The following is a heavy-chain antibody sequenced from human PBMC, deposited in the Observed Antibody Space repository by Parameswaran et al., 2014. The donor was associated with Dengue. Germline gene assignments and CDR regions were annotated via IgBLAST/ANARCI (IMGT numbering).Heavy chain of an antibody. CDR3: AKDRYDILTGYPAYYYYYGMDV. V-gene: IGHV3-23*01. Sequence: VRQAPGKGLEWVSAISGSGGSTYYADSVKGRFTISRDNSKNTLYLQMNSLRAEDTAVYYCAKDRYDILTGYPAYYYYYGMDVWGQGTTVTVSS. D-gene: IGHD3-9*01. J-gene: IGHJ6*02. CDR2: ISGSGGST.